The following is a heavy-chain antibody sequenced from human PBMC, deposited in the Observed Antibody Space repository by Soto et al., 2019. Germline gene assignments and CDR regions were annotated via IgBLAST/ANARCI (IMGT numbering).Heavy chain of an antibody. CDR3: ARGTTVVTPTGAFDI. V-gene: IGHV4-39*01. D-gene: IGHD4-17*01. CDR1: GGSISSSSYY. Sequence: QLQLQESGPGLVKPSETLSLTCTVSGGSISSSSYYWGWIRQPPGKGLEWIGSIYYSGSTYYNPSLKSRVTISVDTSKNQFSLTLSSVTAADTAVYYCARGTTVVTPTGAFDIWGQGTMVTVSS. J-gene: IGHJ3*02. CDR2: IYYSGST.